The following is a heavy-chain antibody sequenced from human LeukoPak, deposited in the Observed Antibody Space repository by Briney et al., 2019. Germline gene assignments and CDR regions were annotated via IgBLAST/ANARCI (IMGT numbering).Heavy chain of an antibody. Sequence: PSETLSLTCTVSGVSISSGGYYWSWIRQHPGKGLEWIGYIYYSGSTYYNPSLKSRVTISVDTPKNQFSLKLSSVTAADTAVYYCARDGDYYDSSPLYRWFDPWGQGTLVTVSS. CDR1: GVSISSGGYY. CDR2: IYYSGST. D-gene: IGHD3-22*01. J-gene: IGHJ5*02. CDR3: ARDGDYYDSSPLYRWFDP. V-gene: IGHV4-31*03.